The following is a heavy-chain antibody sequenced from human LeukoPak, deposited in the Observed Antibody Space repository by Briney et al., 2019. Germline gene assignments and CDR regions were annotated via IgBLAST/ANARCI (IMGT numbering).Heavy chain of an antibody. V-gene: IGHV4-59*12. CDR3: ARSWQGVMDPGWDY. CDR1: GGSISSYY. CDR2: IYYSGST. Sequence: PSETLSLTCTVSGGSISSYYWSWIRQPPGKGLEWIGYIYYSGSTNYNPSLKSRVTISVDTSKNQFSLKLGSVTAADTAVYYCARSWQGVMDPGWDYWGQGTLVTVSS. J-gene: IGHJ4*02. D-gene: IGHD3-16*01.